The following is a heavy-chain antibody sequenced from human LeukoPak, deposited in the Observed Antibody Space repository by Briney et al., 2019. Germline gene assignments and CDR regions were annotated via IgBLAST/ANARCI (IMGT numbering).Heavy chain of an antibody. CDR2: IYPGGSDT. CDR3: ARRLVGATKNYFDY. V-gene: IGHV5-51*01. Sequence: GESLKISCKASGYSFTSFWIGWVRQMPGKGLEWMGIIYPGGSDTRYSPSFQGQVTISADKSISTAYLQWSSLKASDTAMYYCARRLVGATKNYFDYWGQGTLVTVSS. D-gene: IGHD1-26*01. J-gene: IGHJ4*02. CDR1: GYSFTSFW.